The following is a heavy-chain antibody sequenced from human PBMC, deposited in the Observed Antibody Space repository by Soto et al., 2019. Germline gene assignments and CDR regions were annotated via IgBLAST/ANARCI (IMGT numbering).Heavy chain of an antibody. CDR2: INADNGST. V-gene: IGHV1-3*01. D-gene: IGHD3-3*01. J-gene: IGHJ6*02. Sequence: ASVKVSCKASVYSFINYAMHWVRQAPGQRLEWMGWINADNGSTKYSHKFQGRVTITRDTSATTVYMELSSLRSEDTDVYYCASVYYDFWSGENYYYGMDVWGQGTTVTVSS. CDR3: ASVYYDFWSGENYYYGMDV. CDR1: VYSFINYA.